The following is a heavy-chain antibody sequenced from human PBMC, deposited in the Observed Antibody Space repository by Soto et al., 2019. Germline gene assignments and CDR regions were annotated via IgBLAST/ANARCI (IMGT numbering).Heavy chain of an antibody. J-gene: IGHJ6*02. CDR3: ARVDIVVVPAAIPGGTYYYYGMDV. CDR2: TYYRSKWYN. Sequence: TLSLTCALSGDSVSSNSAAWNWIRQSPSRGLEWLGRTYYRSKWYNDYAVSVKSRITINPDTSKNQFSLQLNSVTPEDTAVYYCARVDIVVVPAAIPGGTYYYYGMDVWGQGTTVTVSS. CDR1: GDSVSSNSAA. V-gene: IGHV6-1*01. D-gene: IGHD2-2*02.